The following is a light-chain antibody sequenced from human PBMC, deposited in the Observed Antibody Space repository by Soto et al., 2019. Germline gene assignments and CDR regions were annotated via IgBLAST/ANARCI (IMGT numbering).Light chain of an antibody. V-gene: IGKV3-20*01. CDR1: QSVSNY. J-gene: IGKJ5*01. Sequence: EIVLTQSPATLSLSPGERATLSCRASQSVSNYLAWYQQKPGQAPRLLIHGASTRATGVPDRFSGSGSGTDFTLTISRLEPEDFAVFYCQQYGSSITFGQGTRLEIK. CDR3: QQYGSSIT. CDR2: GAS.